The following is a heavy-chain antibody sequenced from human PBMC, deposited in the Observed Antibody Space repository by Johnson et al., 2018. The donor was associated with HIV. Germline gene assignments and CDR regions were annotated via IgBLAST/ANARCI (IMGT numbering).Heavy chain of an antibody. Sequence: MQLVESGGGLIQPGGSLRLSCAASGFTVSSNYMSWVRQAPGKGLEWVSVIYSGGSTYYADSVKGRFTISRDNSKNTLYLQMNSLRAEDTAVYYCARDRTYCSGGSCYFDAFDIWGQGTMVTVSS. D-gene: IGHD2-15*01. J-gene: IGHJ3*02. CDR3: ARDRTYCSGGSCYFDAFDI. CDR2: IYSGGST. V-gene: IGHV3-53*01. CDR1: GFTVSSNY.